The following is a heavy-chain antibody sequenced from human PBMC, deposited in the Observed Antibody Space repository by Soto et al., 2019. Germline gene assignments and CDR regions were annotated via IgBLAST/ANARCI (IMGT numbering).Heavy chain of an antibody. Sequence: PSEPLSLTCTVSGGSISDYYWSWSRQPAGKGLDWIGRIYTTGSTNYNPSLKSRVTMSLDTSTNQFSLNLSSVTAADTAVYYCARYQFASSINRGGNLGYFDYWGQGALVTVSS. D-gene: IGHD3-10*01. J-gene: IGHJ4*02. CDR3: ARYQFASSINRGGNLGYFDY. V-gene: IGHV4-4*07. CDR1: GGSISDYY. CDR2: IYTTGST.